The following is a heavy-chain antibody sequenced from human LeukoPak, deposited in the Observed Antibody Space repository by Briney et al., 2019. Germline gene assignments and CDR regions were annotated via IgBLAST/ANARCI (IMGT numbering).Heavy chain of an antibody. V-gene: IGHV4-34*01. D-gene: IGHD2-2*01. J-gene: IGHJ6*02. CDR2: INHSGST. Sequence: SETLSLTCAVYGGSFSGYYWSWTRQPPGKGLEWIGEINHSGSTNYNPSLKSRVTISVDTSKNQFSLKLSSVTAADTAVYYRARVNCSSTSCYYYYYGMDVWGQGTTVTVSS. CDR3: ARVNCSSTSCYYYYYGMDV. CDR1: GGSFSGYY.